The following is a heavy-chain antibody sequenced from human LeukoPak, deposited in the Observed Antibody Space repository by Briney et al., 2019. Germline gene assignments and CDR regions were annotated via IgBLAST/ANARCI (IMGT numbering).Heavy chain of an antibody. CDR1: GFTFDDYA. D-gene: IGHD4-17*01. J-gene: IGHJ6*02. Sequence: GGSLRLSCAASGFTFDDYAMHWVRQAPGKGLEWVSGISWNSGSIGYADSVKGRFTISRDNAKDSLYLQMNSLRAEDTALYYCAKDHDYGDYNGMDVWGQGTMVTVSS. CDR3: AKDHDYGDYNGMDV. V-gene: IGHV3-9*01. CDR2: ISWNSGSI.